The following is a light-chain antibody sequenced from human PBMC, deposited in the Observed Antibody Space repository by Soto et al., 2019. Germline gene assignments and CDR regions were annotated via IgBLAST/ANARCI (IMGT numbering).Light chain of an antibody. Sequence: QSALTQPRSVSGSPGQSVTISCTGTSSDVGGYNYVSWYQQHPGKAPKLMIYDVSKRPSGVPDRFSGSKSSNTASLTISGLQAEDEADYYCCSYAGSYKGYVFGTGTKVTVL. J-gene: IGLJ1*01. CDR3: CSYAGSYKGYV. V-gene: IGLV2-11*01. CDR1: SSDVGGYNY. CDR2: DVS.